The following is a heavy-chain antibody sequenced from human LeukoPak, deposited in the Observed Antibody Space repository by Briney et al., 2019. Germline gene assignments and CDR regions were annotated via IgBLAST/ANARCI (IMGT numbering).Heavy chain of an antibody. CDR1: GFTFSSYA. CDR2: ISGSGGST. J-gene: IGHJ4*02. D-gene: IGHD5-18*01. V-gene: IGHV3-23*01. CDR3: AKRREGIRSFDY. Sequence: GGSLRLSCAASGFTFSSYAMSWVRQAPGKGLERVSAISGSGGSTYYADSVKGRFTISRDNSKNTLYLQMNSLRAEDTAVYYCAKRREGIRSFDYWGQGTLVTVSS.